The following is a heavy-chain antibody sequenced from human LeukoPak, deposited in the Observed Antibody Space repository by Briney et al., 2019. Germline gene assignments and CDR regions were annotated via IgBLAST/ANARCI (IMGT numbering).Heavy chain of an antibody. D-gene: IGHD2-2*01. CDR1: GFTFSSYA. CDR2: ISGSGGST. CDR3: ALDREYQLPRDDY. Sequence: PGGSLRLSCAASGFTFSSYAMSWVRQAPGKGLEWVSAISGSGGSTYYAASVKGRFTISRDNSKNTLYLQMNSLRAEDTAVYYCALDREYQLPRDDYWGQGTLVTVSS. J-gene: IGHJ4*02. V-gene: IGHV3-23*01.